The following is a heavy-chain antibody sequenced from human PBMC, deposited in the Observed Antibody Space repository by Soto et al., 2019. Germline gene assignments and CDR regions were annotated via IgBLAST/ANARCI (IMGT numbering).Heavy chain of an antibody. D-gene: IGHD3-22*01. CDR3: AQGQNYYDSSGRVGP. CDR2: ISGSGRST. CDR1: GFAFSNHA. V-gene: IGHV3-23*01. J-gene: IGHJ5*02. Sequence: EVQLLESGGGLVQPGGSLKLSCAASGFAFSNHAMSWVRQAPGKGLEWVSAISGSGRSTYYAESVKGRFIISRDNSNNTLHLQMNSLRAEDTAVFYCAQGQNYYDSSGRVGPWGQGTLVTVSS.